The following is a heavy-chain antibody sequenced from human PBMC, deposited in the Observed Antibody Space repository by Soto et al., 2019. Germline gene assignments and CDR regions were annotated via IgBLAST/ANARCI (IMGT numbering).Heavy chain of an antibody. CDR1: GYSFTIYW. Sequence: GESLKISCKGSGYSFTIYWISWVRQMPGKGLEWMGRIDPSDSYTNYSPSFQGHVTISADKSISTAYLQWSSLKASDTAMYYCARLSLLWFGELLYGMDVWGQGTTVTVSS. CDR2: IDPSDSYT. V-gene: IGHV5-10-1*01. D-gene: IGHD3-10*01. CDR3: ARLSLLWFGELLYGMDV. J-gene: IGHJ6*02.